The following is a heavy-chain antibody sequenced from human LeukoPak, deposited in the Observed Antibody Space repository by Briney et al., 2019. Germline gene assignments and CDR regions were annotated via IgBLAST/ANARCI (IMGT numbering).Heavy chain of an antibody. CDR3: ARQVYCGVDCFDAFDI. CDR2: IYYSGST. V-gene: IGHV4-59*08. CDR1: GGSISSYY. D-gene: IGHD2-21*02. J-gene: IGHJ3*02. Sequence: PSETLSLTCTVSGGSISSYYWSWIRQPPGKGLEWIGYIYYSGSTNYNPSLKSRVTLSVDTSKNQFSLKLSSVTAADTAVYYCARQVYCGVDCFDAFDIWAQETMVTVSS.